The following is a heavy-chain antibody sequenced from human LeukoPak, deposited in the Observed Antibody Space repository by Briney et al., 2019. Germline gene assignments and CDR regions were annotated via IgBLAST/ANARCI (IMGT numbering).Heavy chain of an antibody. CDR1: GFTFSDYY. Sequence: PGGSLRLSCAASGFTFSDYYMSWIRQAPGKGLEWVSYISSSGSTIYYADSVKGRFSISRDNSKNTLYLQMNSLRADDTAVYYCAKDLWKADYWGQGTLVTVSS. J-gene: IGHJ4*02. V-gene: IGHV3-11*01. CDR3: AKDLWKADY. CDR2: ISSSGSTI. D-gene: IGHD3-3*01.